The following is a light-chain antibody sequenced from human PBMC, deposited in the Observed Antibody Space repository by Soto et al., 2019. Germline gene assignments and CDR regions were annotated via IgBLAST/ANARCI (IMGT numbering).Light chain of an antibody. CDR1: QSVSSN. Sequence: EMVMTQSPATLSVSPGERATLSCRASQSVSSNLAWYQQKPGQAPRLLIYGASTRATGIPARFSGSGSGTEFTLTISSLQSEDFAVYYCQQYNNWPPYTFGQETKLEIK. CDR3: QQYNNWPPYT. V-gene: IGKV3-15*01. CDR2: GAS. J-gene: IGKJ2*01.